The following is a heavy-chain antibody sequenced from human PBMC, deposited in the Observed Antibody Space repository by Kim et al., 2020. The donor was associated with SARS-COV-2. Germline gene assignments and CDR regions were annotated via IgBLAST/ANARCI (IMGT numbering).Heavy chain of an antibody. Sequence: SVKGQFTISRDNTKNTLYLQMNSLRAEDTAVYYCAKGGRGIVGATSFDYWGQGTLVTVSS. J-gene: IGHJ4*02. D-gene: IGHD1-26*01. CDR3: AKGGRGIVGATSFDY. V-gene: IGHV3-23*01.